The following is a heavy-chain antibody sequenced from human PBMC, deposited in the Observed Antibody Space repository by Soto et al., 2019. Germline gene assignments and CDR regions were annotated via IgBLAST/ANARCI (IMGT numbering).Heavy chain of an antibody. D-gene: IGHD6-6*01. CDR1: GYDFSTYY. J-gene: IGHJ3*01. CDR3: ARDGRYSSYCCAFEV. Sequence: EVQLVQSGAEVKKPGESPKISCKGSGYDFSTYYIGWVRQMPGKGLEWLGLIHPRDSDTRYSPSFQGQVTISVNQSIDTAYLQWSRLRASDTATYYCARDGRYSSYCCAFEVWGQGTKVTVSA. V-gene: IGHV5-51*01. CDR2: IHPRDSDT.